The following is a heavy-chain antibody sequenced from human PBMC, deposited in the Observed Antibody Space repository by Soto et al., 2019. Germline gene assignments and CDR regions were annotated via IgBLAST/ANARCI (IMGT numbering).Heavy chain of an antibody. Sequence: PGGSLRLSCAASGFTFDDYGMSWVRQAPGKGLEWVSGINWNGGSTGYADSVKGRFTISRDNAKNSLYLQMNSLRAEDTALYYCARGLRYYDSSGYDYWGQGTLVTVSS. J-gene: IGHJ4*02. D-gene: IGHD3-22*01. CDR1: GFTFDDYG. CDR2: INWNGGST. V-gene: IGHV3-20*04. CDR3: ARGLRYYDSSGYDY.